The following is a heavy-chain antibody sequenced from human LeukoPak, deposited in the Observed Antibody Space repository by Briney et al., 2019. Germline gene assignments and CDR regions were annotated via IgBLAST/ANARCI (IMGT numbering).Heavy chain of an antibody. J-gene: IGHJ6*03. V-gene: IGHV3-48*03. CDR3: ARRGGYSYGYPSYYYYMDV. CDR2: ISSSGSTI. D-gene: IGHD5-18*01. Sequence: GGSLRLSCAASGFTFSSYEMNWVRQAPGKGLEWVSYISSSGSTIYYADSVKGRFTISRDNAKNTLYLQMNSLRAEDTAVYYCARRGGYSYGYPSYYYYMDVWGKGTTVTISS. CDR1: GFTFSSYE.